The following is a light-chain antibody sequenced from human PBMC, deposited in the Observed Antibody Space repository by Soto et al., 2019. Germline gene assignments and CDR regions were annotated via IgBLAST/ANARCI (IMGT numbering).Light chain of an antibody. CDR1: QNVRSN. Sequence: EIVMTQSPATLSASPGETATLSCGASQNVRSNLAWYQQTPGQAPRLLIFDASTRATGVPARFSGSGSGTDFTLTISSLQSEDSAFYYCQQYNNWPLTFGGGTMVETK. J-gene: IGKJ4*01. CDR2: DAS. CDR3: QQYNNWPLT. V-gene: IGKV3-15*01.